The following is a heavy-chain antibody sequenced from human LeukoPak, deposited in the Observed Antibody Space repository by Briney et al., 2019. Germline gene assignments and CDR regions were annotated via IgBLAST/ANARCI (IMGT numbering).Heavy chain of an antibody. CDR1: GGSISSYY. J-gene: IGHJ4*02. V-gene: IGHV4-59*08. D-gene: IGHD5-12*01. CDR2: IYYSGST. Sequence: SETLSLTCTVSGGSISSYYWSWIRQPPGKGLEWIGYIYYSGSTNYNPSLKSRVTISLDTSKNQFSLKLTSVTAADTAIYYCARQPVGTYCFEYWGQGALVTVSS. CDR3: ARQPVGTYCFEY.